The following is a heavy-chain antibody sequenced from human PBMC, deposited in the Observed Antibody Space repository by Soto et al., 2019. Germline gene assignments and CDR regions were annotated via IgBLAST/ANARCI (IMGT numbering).Heavy chain of an antibody. CDR1: GDSVSSDSAA. D-gene: IGHD6-19*01. CDR3: VRSRVFIAVAGMATYYYYYGMDV. Sequence: QVQLQQSGPGLVKPSQTLSLTCAISGDSVSSDSAAWNWIRQSPSRGLEWLGRTYYRSKWYNDYAVSVNGRITINPDTSKNHFSLQLNYVTPEDTAVYYCVRSRVFIAVAGMATYYYYYGMDVWGRGTTVTVSS. V-gene: IGHV6-1*01. CDR2: TYYRSKWYN. J-gene: IGHJ6*02.